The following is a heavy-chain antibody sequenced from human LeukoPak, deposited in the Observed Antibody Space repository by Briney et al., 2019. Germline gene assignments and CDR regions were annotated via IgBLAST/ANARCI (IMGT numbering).Heavy chain of an antibody. V-gene: IGHV3-7*03. Sequence: GGSLRLSCVASGFTFNKYWMTWVRQAPGKGLEWVANIKEDGSEKYHVDSVKGRFTISRDNAKNTLYLQMNSLRAEDTAVYYCAKDYLFDYYDSSGYYYVLDYWGQGTLVTVSS. CDR1: GFTFNKYW. CDR2: IKEDGSEK. J-gene: IGHJ4*02. CDR3: AKDYLFDYYDSSGYYYVLDY. D-gene: IGHD3-22*01.